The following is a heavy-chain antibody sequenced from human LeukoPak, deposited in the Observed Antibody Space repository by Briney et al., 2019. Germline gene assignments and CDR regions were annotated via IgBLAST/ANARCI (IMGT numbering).Heavy chain of an antibody. CDR1: GGSFSGYY. CDR3: ARGHSPPYYDFWSGYYCWFDP. Sequence: SETLSLTCAVYGGSFSGYYWSWIRQPPGKGQEWIGEINHSGSTNYNPSLKSRVTISVDTSKNQFSLKLSSVTAAYTAVYYCARGHSPPYYDFWSGYYCWFDPWGQGTLVTVSS. J-gene: IGHJ5*02. V-gene: IGHV4-34*01. D-gene: IGHD3-3*01. CDR2: INHSGST.